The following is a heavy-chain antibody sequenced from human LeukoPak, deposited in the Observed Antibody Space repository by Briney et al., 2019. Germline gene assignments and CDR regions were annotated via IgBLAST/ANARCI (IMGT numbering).Heavy chain of an antibody. V-gene: IGHV4-39*01. Sequence: SETLSLTCTVSGGSISSSSYYWGWIRQPPGKGLEWIGSIYYSGSTYYNPSLKSRVTISVDTSKNQFSLKLSSVTAADTAVYYCASSWRAVMVNYWGQGTLVTVSS. CDR2: IYYSGST. CDR1: GGSISSSSYY. CDR3: ASSWRAVMVNY. J-gene: IGHJ4*02. D-gene: IGHD3-16*01.